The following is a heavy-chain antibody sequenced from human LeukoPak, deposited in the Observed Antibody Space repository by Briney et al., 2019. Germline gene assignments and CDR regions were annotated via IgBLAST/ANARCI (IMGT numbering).Heavy chain of an antibody. CDR2: IRYDGSNK. D-gene: IGHD6-19*01. V-gene: IGHV3-30*02. CDR1: VFMFSTLG. Sequence: GRSLRLSCEASVFMFSTLGMHWVRQAPGKGLEWVAFIRYDGSNKYYADSVKGRFTISRDNSKNTLYLQMNSLRPEDTAVYYCARGGKRALAGTRSPQYFQHWGQGTLVTVSS. CDR3: ARGGKRALAGTRSPQYFQH. J-gene: IGHJ1*01.